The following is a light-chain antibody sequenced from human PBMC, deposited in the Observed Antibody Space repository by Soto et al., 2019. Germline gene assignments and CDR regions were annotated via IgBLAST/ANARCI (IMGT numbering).Light chain of an antibody. J-gene: IGKJ4*01. V-gene: IGKV1-27*01. CDR2: ATS. CDR3: QQYNSAPLT. Sequence: DVQMTQSPSSLSAFVGARITITCRASQAIAPYLAWFQQKPGKVPKLLIYATSTLQSGVPSRFSGSGSGTDVSLTITSLQPEDVATYYCQQYNSAPLTFGGGTKVEIK. CDR1: QAIAPY.